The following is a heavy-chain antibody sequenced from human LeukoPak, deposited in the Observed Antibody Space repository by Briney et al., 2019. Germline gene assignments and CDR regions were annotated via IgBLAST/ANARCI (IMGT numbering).Heavy chain of an antibody. CDR3: ARVGQGATTYYYYYGMDV. CDR1: GFTFSSYS. V-gene: IGHV3-21*01. J-gene: IGHJ6*02. CDR2: ISSSSSYI. Sequence: GRSLRLSCAASGFTFSSYSMNWVRQAPGKGLEWVSSISSSSSYIYYADSVKGRFTISRDNAKNSLYLQMNSLRAEDTAVYYCARVGQGATTYYYYYGMDVWGQGTTVTVSS. D-gene: IGHD1-26*01.